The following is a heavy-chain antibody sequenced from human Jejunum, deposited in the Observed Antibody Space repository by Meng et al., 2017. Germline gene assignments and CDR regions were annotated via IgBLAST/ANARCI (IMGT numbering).Heavy chain of an antibody. V-gene: IGHV1-2*02. D-gene: IGHD3-10*01. Sequence: ASVKVSCKASGYTFTDHYIHWVRQAPGQGLEWMGWINPKTGGTNYGQKFQGRVTMTRDTSINTADMELSSLTSDDMAVYYCTRSPMVRGVRYFDYWGQGTQVTVSS. CDR2: INPKTGGT. CDR3: TRSPMVRGVRYFDY. J-gene: IGHJ4*02. CDR1: GYTFTDHY.